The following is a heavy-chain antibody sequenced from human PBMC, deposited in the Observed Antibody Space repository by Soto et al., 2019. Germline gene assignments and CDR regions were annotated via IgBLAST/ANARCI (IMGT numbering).Heavy chain of an antibody. J-gene: IGHJ5*02. V-gene: IGHV3-21*01. CDR2: ISSSGFYI. Sequence: PGGSLRLSCAASGFTFSTYSMNWVRQAPGKGLEWVSSISSSGFYIYYADSVKGRFTISRDSAKNSLYLQMNSLSAEDTAVYYCARGNSDFYSWFDPWGQGTLVTVSS. CDR3: ARGNSDFYSWFDP. CDR1: GFTFSTYS. D-gene: IGHD2-15*01.